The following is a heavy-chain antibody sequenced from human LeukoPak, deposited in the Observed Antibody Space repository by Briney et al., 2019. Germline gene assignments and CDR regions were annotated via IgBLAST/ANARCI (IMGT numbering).Heavy chain of an antibody. Sequence: SETLSLTCTVSGYIISSGYFWGWFRQPPGKGLEWIGSVYHSGSTHYNPSLKSRVTMSVDTSKNQFSLKLSSVTAADTAVYYCARGRVVVAATIDYWGQGTLVTVSS. D-gene: IGHD2-15*01. J-gene: IGHJ4*02. CDR1: GYIISSGYF. V-gene: IGHV4-38-2*02. CDR3: ARGRVVVAATIDY. CDR2: VYHSGST.